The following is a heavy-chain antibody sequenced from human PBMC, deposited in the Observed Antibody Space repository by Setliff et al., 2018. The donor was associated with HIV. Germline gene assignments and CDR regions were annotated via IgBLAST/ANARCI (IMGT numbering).Heavy chain of an antibody. CDR2: IGSGDNTI. J-gene: IGHJ4*02. CDR3: VRDTYCTGGSCYEGF. V-gene: IGHV3-48*03. CDR1: GFTFSDFE. Sequence: GESLKISCSASGFTFSDFEMNWVRQAPGKGLEWVAYIGSGDNTIFYADSVKGRFTISGDNARNSLYLQMNSLRAEDSALYYCVRDTYCTGGSCYEGFWGQGTRVTVSS. D-gene: IGHD2-15*01.